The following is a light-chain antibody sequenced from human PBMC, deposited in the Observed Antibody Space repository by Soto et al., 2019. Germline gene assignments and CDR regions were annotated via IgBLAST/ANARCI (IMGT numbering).Light chain of an antibody. J-gene: IGKJ1*01. CDR3: IQDYNYPPT. Sequence: AIQMTQSPSSLSASVGDRVTITCRASQGIRNDLGWYQQKPGKAPKLLIYAASSLQSGVQSRFSGSGSGTDFTLTIRSLQPEDFATYYCIQDYNYPPTFGQGTKVDIK. CDR1: QGIRND. CDR2: AAS. V-gene: IGKV1-6*01.